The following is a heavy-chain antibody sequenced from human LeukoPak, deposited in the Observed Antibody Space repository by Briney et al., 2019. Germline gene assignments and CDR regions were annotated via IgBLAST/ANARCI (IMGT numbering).Heavy chain of an antibody. J-gene: IGHJ4*02. CDR1: GYSFTSYW. D-gene: IGHD3/OR15-3a*01. CDR2: IYPGDSDT. Sequence: GESLKISCKGSGYSFTSYWIGWVRQMPGKGLEWMGIIYPGDSDTRYSPSFQGQVTISADKSISTAYLHWSSLKASDTAMYYCARRWFLGLVYFDYWGQGTQVTVSS. V-gene: IGHV5-51*01. CDR3: ARRWFLGLVYFDY.